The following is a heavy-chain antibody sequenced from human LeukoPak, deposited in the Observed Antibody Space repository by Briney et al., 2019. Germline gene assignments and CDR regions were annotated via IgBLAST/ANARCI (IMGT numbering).Heavy chain of an antibody. CDR1: GFTFSSYT. Sequence: PGGSLRLSCAASGFTFSSYTIHWVRQAPGKGLDWVAVVLYDGDTKYYADSVKGRFTISRDNAKNSLYLQMNSLRAEDTAVYYCARDPSGSYTTDYWGQGTLVTVSS. D-gene: IGHD1-26*01. CDR3: ARDPSGSYTTDY. CDR2: VLYDGDTK. J-gene: IGHJ4*02. V-gene: IGHV3-30*04.